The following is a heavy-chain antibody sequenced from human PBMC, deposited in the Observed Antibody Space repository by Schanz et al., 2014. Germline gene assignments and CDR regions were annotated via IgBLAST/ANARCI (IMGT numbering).Heavy chain of an antibody. Sequence: QLVGSGGGLIQPGRSLRLSCAASGFTLSSYAMHWVRQAPGKGLEWVAVISYDGSNKYYADSVKGRFTISRDNSKNILYLQMNSLRAEDTAVYYCARDGDRFYHNYYMDVWGKGTTVTVSS. J-gene: IGHJ6*03. CDR2: ISYDGSNK. CDR3: ARDGDRFYHNYYMDV. D-gene: IGHD4-17*01. V-gene: IGHV3-30-3*01. CDR1: GFTLSSYA.